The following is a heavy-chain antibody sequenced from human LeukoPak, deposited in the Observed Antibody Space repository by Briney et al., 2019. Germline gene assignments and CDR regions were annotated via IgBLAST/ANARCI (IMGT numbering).Heavy chain of an antibody. D-gene: IGHD3-3*02. Sequence: SVKVSCKASGGTFSSYAISWVRQAPGQGLEWMGGIIPIFGTANYAQKFQGRVTITADKSTSTAYMELSSLRSEDTAVYYCAAGATATRIYYCYGMDVWGKGTTVTVSS. J-gene: IGHJ6*04. CDR3: AAGATATRIYYCYGMDV. V-gene: IGHV1-69*06. CDR2: IIPIFGTA. CDR1: GGTFSSYA.